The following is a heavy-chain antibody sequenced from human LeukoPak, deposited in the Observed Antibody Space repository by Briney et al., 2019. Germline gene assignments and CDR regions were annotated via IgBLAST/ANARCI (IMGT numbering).Heavy chain of an antibody. J-gene: IGHJ4*02. D-gene: IGHD3-10*01. V-gene: IGHV4-34*01. CDR2: INHSGST. Sequence: SETLSLTCAVYGGSFSGYYWSWIRQPPGKGLEWIGEINHSGSTNYNPSLKSRVSISVDTSKNQCSLKLSSVTAADTAVYDGARAQSNITMVRGVSPSYDFDYWGQGTLVTVSS. CDR3: ARAQSNITMVRGVSPSYDFDY. CDR1: GGSFSGYY.